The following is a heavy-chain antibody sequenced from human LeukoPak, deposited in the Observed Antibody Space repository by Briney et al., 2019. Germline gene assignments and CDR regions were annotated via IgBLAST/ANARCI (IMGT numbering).Heavy chain of an antibody. J-gene: IGHJ5*02. CDR2: INPNSGGT. V-gene: IGHV1-2*02. Sequence: ASVKVSCKASGYTFTGYYMHWVRQAPEQGLEWMGWINPNSGGTNYAQKFQGRVTMTRDTSISTAYMELSRLRSDDTAVYYCARERKRGDWFDPWGQGTLVTVSS. CDR3: ARERKRGDWFDP. CDR1: GYTFTGYY.